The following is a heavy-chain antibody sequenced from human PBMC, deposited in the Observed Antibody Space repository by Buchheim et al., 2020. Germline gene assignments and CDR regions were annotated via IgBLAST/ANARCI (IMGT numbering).Heavy chain of an antibody. CDR3: ARDGGITIFGVVTDYYYYGMDV. Sequence: QVQLVESGGGVVQPGRSLRLSCAASGFTFSSYAMHWVRQAPGKGLEWVAVISYDGSNKYYADSVKGRFTISRDNSKNPLYLQMNSLRAEDTAVCYCARDGGITIFGVVTDYYYYGMDVWGQGTT. CDR1: GFTFSSYA. V-gene: IGHV3-30*14. CDR2: ISYDGSNK. J-gene: IGHJ6*02. D-gene: IGHD3-3*01.